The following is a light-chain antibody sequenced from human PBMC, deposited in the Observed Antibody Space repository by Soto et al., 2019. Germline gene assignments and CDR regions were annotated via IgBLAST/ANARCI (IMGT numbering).Light chain of an antibody. V-gene: IGKV1-5*03. CDR2: MAS. CDR1: QTVVSW. CDR3: QQYKSYPKT. Sequence: DVQMTQSPSTLSASIGDTVTITCRASQTVVSWLAWYHQKPGRPPKLLIYMASILESGVPSRFSGRGSGTEFTLTISGRQPDDRGTDYCQQYKSYPKTCGEGTKLDI. J-gene: IGKJ2*01.